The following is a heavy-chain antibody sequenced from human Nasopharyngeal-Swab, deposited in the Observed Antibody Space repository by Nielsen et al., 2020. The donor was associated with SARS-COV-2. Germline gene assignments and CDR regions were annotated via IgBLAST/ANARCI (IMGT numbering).Heavy chain of an antibody. CDR3: TRDRIVGATSWFDP. V-gene: IGHV3-73*01. Sequence: GGSLRLSCAASGFTFSGSAMHWVRQASGKGLEWVGRIRSKANNYATAYAASVKGRFTISRDDSKNTAYLQMNSLKTEDTAVYYCTRDRIVGATSWFDPWGQGTLVTVSS. CDR2: IRSKANNYAT. D-gene: IGHD1-26*01. CDR1: GFTFSGSA. J-gene: IGHJ5*02.